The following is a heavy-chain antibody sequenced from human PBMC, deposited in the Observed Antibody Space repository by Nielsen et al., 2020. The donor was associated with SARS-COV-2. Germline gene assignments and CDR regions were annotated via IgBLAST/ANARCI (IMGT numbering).Heavy chain of an antibody. J-gene: IGHJ6*02. CDR2: IYYSGST. V-gene: IGHV4-59*08. CDR3: ARHSGMGSSSWYYYYYGMDV. Sequence: SETLSLTCTVSGGSISSYYWSWIRQPPGKGLEWIGYIYYSGSTNYNPSLKSRVTISVDTSKNQFSLKLSSVTAADTAVYYCARHSGMGSSSWYYYYYGMDVWGQGTTVTVSS. CDR1: GGSISSYY. D-gene: IGHD6-13*01.